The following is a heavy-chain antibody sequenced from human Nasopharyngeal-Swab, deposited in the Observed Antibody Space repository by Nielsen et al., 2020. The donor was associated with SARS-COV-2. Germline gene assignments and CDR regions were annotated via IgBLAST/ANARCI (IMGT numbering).Heavy chain of an antibody. Sequence: ASVKVSCKASGYTFTHYYIHWVRQAPGQGLEWMGFINPRGGRTDYAQKLQGRLTMTRDTSTNKVYMDLSSLRSEDTAIYYCARGYYTSGTFYNDAFDIWGPGTGVTVSS. CDR1: GYTFTHYY. D-gene: IGHD3-10*01. CDR3: ARGYYTSGTFYNDAFDI. CDR2: INPRGGRT. J-gene: IGHJ3*02. V-gene: IGHV1-46*01.